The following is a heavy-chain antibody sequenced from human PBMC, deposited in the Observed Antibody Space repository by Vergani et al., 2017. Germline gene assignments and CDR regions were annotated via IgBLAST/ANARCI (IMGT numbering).Heavy chain of an antibody. D-gene: IGHD6-13*01. Sequence: QVQLVQSGAEVKKPGASVKVSCKASGYTFTSYYMHWVRQAPGQGLEWMGIINPSGGSTSYVQKFQGRVTMTRDTSTSTVYMVLSSLRSEDTAVYYCARYPGIAPTGTLGYFDYWGQGTLVTVSS. CDR1: GYTFTSYY. V-gene: IGHV1-46*01. J-gene: IGHJ4*02. CDR3: ARYPGIAPTGTLGYFDY. CDR2: INPSGGST.